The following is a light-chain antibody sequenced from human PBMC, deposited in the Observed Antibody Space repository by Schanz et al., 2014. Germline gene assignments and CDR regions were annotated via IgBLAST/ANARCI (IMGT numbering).Light chain of an antibody. CDR1: SSDVGGYNY. V-gene: IGLV2-11*01. Sequence: QSALTQPRSVSGSPGQSVTISCTGTSSDVGGYNYVSWYQLHPGKAPKLMIYDVSKRPSGVPDRFSGSKSGNTASLTVSGLQAEDEADYYCSSNSGSNNWVFGGGTKLTVL. J-gene: IGLJ3*02. CDR2: DVS. CDR3: SSNSGSNNWV.